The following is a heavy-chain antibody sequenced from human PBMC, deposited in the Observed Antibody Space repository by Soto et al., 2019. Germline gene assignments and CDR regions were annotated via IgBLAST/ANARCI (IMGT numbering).Heavy chain of an antibody. J-gene: IGHJ4*02. Sequence: GGSLRLSCAASGFPFSPYGMHWVRQAPGKGLEWVAGISNDGSNTYYGDSVKGRFTISRDNSEKTLYLQMNSLRAADTAVYYCAKEPPAIAAGGTDSWGQGTLVTVSS. CDR3: AKEPPAIAAGGTDS. D-gene: IGHD6-13*01. CDR1: GFPFSPYG. CDR2: ISNDGSNT. V-gene: IGHV3-30*18.